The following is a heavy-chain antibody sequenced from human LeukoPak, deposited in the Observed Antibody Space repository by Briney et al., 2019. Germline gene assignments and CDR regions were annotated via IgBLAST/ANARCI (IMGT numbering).Heavy chain of an antibody. D-gene: IGHD5-18*01. CDR2: MNPNSGNT. J-gene: IGHJ4*02. CDR3: ARGLARTSMVTRGGVRFDY. V-gene: IGHV1-8*01. CDR1: GYTFTSYD. Sequence: ASVKVSCKTSGYTFTSYDINWVRQTTGQGLEWMGWMNPNSGNTGYAQKFQGRVTMTRNTSISTANMELSSLRSEDTAVYYCARGLARTSMVTRGGVRFDYWGQGTLVTVSS.